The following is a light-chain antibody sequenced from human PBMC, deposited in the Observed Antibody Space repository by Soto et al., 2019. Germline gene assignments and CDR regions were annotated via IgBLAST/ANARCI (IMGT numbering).Light chain of an antibody. CDR2: KAS. CDR3: QPYNSYPWT. Sequence: DIQMTQSPSTLSASVGDRVTITCRASQSISSWLAWYQQKQGKAPNLLIYKASSLDSGVPSRFSVSGSVTEFTLTVTSLQPDDFETYYCQPYNSYPWTFGQRPQAEIK. J-gene: IGKJ1*01. CDR1: QSISSW. V-gene: IGKV1-5*03.